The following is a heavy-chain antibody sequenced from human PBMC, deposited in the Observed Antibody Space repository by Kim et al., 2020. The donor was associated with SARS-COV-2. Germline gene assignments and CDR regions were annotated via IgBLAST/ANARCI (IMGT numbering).Heavy chain of an antibody. CDR3: ARRRADVLTGLGSRFDP. V-gene: IGHV5-51*01. Sequence: GESLKISCKGSGFSFSNYWIAWVRQMPGKGLEWMGIIYPDDSNTRYSPSFQGLVTFSADKSINTAYLQWSSLKASDTAMYYCARRRADVLTGLGSRFDPWGQGSLVTASS. J-gene: IGHJ5*02. D-gene: IGHD3-9*01. CDR1: GFSFSNYW. CDR2: IYPDDSNT.